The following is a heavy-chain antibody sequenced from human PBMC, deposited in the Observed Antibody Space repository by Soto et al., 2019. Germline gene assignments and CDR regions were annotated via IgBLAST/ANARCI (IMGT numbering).Heavy chain of an antibody. CDR2: ISYDGSNK. D-gene: IGHD3-3*01. V-gene: IGHV3-30*18. CDR3: AKSSGFWSGYPNYYYYGMDV. Sequence: PGGSLRLSCAASGFTFSSYGMHWVRQAPGKGLEWVAVISYDGSNKYYADSVRGRFTISRDNSKNTLYLQMNSLRAEDTAVYYCAKSSGFWSGYPNYYYYGMDVWGQGTTVTVSS. CDR1: GFTFSSYG. J-gene: IGHJ6*02.